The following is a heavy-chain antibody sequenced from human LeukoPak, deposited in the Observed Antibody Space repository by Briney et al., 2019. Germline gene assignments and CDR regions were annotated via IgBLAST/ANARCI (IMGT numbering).Heavy chain of an antibody. CDR1: GFTFSTYA. J-gene: IGHJ5*02. CDR2: ISTSVGNT. V-gene: IGHV3-23*01. Sequence: GGSLRLSCAASGFTFSTYAMTWVRQAPGKGLEWVSSISTSVGNTYYADSVKGRFTFSRDNSNNTLYLQMNSLTAEDTAVYYCAKRAEFGGFDPWGQGTLVTVSS. CDR3: AKRAEFGGFDP. D-gene: IGHD3-10*01.